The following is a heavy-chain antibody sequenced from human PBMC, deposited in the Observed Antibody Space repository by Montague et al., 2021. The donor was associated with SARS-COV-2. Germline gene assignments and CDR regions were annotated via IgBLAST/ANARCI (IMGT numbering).Heavy chain of an antibody. V-gene: IGHV4/OR15-8*02. CDR2: HYRWGNT. J-gene: IGHJ6*02. CDR3: ARFLGFCSGANCYSSGMDV. Sequence: SETLSLTCFVSGGAINSSNWWSLLRQPPGKVLECVREHYRWGNTYYTPPLRRLVTISINTSTNQLPLKLSSVTAADTAVYYCARFLGFCSGANCYSSGMDVWGQGTTVTVSS. CDR1: GGAINSSNW. D-gene: IGHD2-15*01.